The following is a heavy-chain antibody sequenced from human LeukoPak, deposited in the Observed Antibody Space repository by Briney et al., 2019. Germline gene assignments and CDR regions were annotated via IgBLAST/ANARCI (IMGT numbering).Heavy chain of an antibody. CDR3: ARDRATSDY. J-gene: IGHJ4*02. CDR1: GFTFSSYS. CDR2: ISSSSSYI. V-gene: IGHV3-21*01. Sequence: SGGSLRLSCAASGFTFSSYSMDWVRQAPGKGLEWVSSISSSSSYIYYADSVKGRFTISRDNAKNSLYLQMNSLRAEDTAVYYCARDRATSDYWGQGTLVTVSS. D-gene: IGHD2-15*01.